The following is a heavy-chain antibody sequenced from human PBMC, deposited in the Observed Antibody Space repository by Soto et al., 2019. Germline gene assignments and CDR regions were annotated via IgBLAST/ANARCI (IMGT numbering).Heavy chain of an antibody. J-gene: IGHJ4*02. CDR2: IYHSGST. CDR1: GVSISSDY. Sequence: SETLSLTCTVSGVSISSDYWSWIRQPPGKGLEWIGYIYHSGSTNYNPSLKSRVTMSVDTSKNQLSLRLSSVTAADTAVYYCARLKNPYYYDASGFYVGYWGQGTLVTVSS. D-gene: IGHD3-22*01. V-gene: IGHV4-59*01. CDR3: ARLKNPYYYDASGFYVGY.